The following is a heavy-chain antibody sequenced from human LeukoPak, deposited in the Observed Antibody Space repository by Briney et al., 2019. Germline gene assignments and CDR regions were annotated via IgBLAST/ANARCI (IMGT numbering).Heavy chain of an antibody. D-gene: IGHD1-26*01. J-gene: IGHJ4*02. Sequence: ASVKVSCKASGYTFTSYILNWVRQAPGQGLECMGWINTNTGNPTYAQGFTGRFVFSLDTSVSTAYLQISSLKAEDTALYYCARASTPKVGATIYFFDYWGQGTLVTVSS. V-gene: IGHV7-4-1*02. CDR1: GYTFTSYI. CDR3: ARASTPKVGATIYFFDY. CDR2: INTNTGNP.